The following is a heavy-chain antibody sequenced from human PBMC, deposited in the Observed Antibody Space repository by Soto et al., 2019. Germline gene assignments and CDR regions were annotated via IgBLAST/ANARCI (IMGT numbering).Heavy chain of an antibody. CDR2: ISGSGGST. D-gene: IGHD6-6*01. V-gene: IGHV3-23*01. J-gene: IGHJ6*02. CDR3: AKEGYSSSPESYYYYGMDV. CDR1: GFTFSSYA. Sequence: EVQLLESGGGLVQPGGSLRLSCAASGFTFSSYAMSWVRQAPGKGLEWVSAISGSGGSTCYADSVKGRFTISRDNSKNTLYLQMNSLRAEDTAVYYCAKEGYSSSPESYYYYGMDVWGQGTTVTVSS.